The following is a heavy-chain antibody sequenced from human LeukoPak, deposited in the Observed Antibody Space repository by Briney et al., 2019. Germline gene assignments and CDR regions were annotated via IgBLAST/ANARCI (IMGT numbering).Heavy chain of an antibody. CDR3: ARDQMTTVTLGYFQH. Sequence: PGGSLRLSCAASGFAFSSYWMHWVRQAPGKGLVWVSRINSDGSSTSYADSVKGRFTISRDNAKNTLYLQMNSLRAEDTAVYYCARDQMTTVTLGYFQHWGQGTLVTVSS. D-gene: IGHD4-17*01. J-gene: IGHJ1*01. CDR1: GFAFSSYW. V-gene: IGHV3-74*01. CDR2: INSDGSST.